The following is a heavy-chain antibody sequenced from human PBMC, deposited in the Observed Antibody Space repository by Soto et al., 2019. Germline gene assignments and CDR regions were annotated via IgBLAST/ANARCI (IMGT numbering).Heavy chain of an antibody. V-gene: IGHV1-2*02. CDR1: GYTFTAYY. CDR3: ARALRYFDWFPDLFY. CDR2: INPNSGGT. J-gene: IGHJ4*02. D-gene: IGHD3-9*01. Sequence: ASVKVSCKASGYTFTAYYMHWVRQAPGQGLEWMGWINPNSGGTNYAQKFQGRVTMTRDTSISTAYMELSRLRSDDTAVYYCARALRYFDWFPDLFYWGQGTLVTVSS.